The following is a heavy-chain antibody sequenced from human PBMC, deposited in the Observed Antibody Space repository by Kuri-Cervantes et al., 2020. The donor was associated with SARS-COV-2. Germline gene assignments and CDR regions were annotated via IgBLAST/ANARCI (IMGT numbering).Heavy chain of an antibody. CDR3: ARGPTPMDFWSGYYEGVFGY. Sequence: SVKVSCKASGGTFSSYAISWVRQAPGQGLEWMGRIIPIFGTANYAQKFQGRVTITADESTSTAYMELSRLRSDDTAVYYCARGPTPMDFWSGYYEGVFGYWGQGTLVTVSS. D-gene: IGHD3-3*01. J-gene: IGHJ4*02. CDR2: IIPIFGTA. CDR1: GGTFSSYA. V-gene: IGHV1-69*13.